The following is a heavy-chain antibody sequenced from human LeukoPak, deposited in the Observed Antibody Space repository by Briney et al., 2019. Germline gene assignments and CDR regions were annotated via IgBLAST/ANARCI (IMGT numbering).Heavy chain of an antibody. V-gene: IGHV4-39*07. J-gene: IGHJ4*02. CDR3: ARDSAFDDFWSGYAAD. CDR1: GGSISSSSYY. Sequence: KTSETLSLTCTVSGGSISSSSYYWGWIRQPPGKGLEWIGSIYYSGSTYYNPSLKSRVTISVDRSKNQFSLKLSSVTAADTAVYYCARDSAFDDFWSGYAADWGQGTLVTVSS. CDR2: IYYSGST. D-gene: IGHD3-3*01.